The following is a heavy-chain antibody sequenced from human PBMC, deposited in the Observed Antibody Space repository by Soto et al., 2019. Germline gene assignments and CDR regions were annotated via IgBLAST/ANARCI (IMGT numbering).Heavy chain of an antibody. CDR1: GFTFSSHG. Sequence: QVQLVESGGGVVQPGRSLRLSCAASGFTFSSHGLHWVRQAPSRGLEWVAVISYDGTNKQYGDSVKGRFTISRDNSQNTLYLQMNSLRAEGTAVYYCVKDRRTEAYGMEVWGQGTTVTVSS. D-gene: IGHD2-21*01. V-gene: IGHV3-30*18. CDR2: ISYDGTNK. J-gene: IGHJ6*02. CDR3: VKDRRTEAYGMEV.